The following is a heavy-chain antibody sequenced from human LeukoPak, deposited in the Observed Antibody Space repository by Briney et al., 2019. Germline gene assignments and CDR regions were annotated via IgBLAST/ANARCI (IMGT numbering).Heavy chain of an antibody. J-gene: IGHJ4*02. CDR2: ISSSSSTI. CDR3: ARDVDSSSWYTLAIDY. D-gene: IGHD6-13*01. V-gene: IGHV3-48*01. CDR1: GFTFSSYS. Sequence: RGSLRLSCAASGFTFSSYSMNWVRQAPGKGLEWVSYISSSSSTIYYADSVKGRFTISRDNAKNSLYLQMNSLRAEDTAVYYCARDVDSSSWYTLAIDYWGQGTLVTVSS.